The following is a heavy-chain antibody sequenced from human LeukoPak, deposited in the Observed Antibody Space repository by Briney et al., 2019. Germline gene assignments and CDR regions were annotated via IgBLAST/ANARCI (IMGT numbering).Heavy chain of an antibody. J-gene: IGHJ6*02. V-gene: IGHV1-69*13. Sequence: SVKVSCKASGSTFSSYAISWVRQAPGQGLEWMGGIIPIFGTANYAQKFQGRVTITADESTSTAYMELSSLRSEDTAVYYCARPKLVTTWSYGMDVWGQGTTVTVSS. D-gene: IGHD4-17*01. CDR2: IIPIFGTA. CDR3: ARPKLVTTWSYGMDV. CDR1: GSTFSSYA.